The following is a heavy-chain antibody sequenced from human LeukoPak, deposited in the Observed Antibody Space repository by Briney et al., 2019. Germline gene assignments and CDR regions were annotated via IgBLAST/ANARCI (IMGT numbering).Heavy chain of an antibody. CDR1: GYTFTGYY. D-gene: IGHD2-2*01. CDR3: ARGEGFCRTTSCSAPFDY. V-gene: IGHV1-2*02. J-gene: IGHJ4*02. Sequence: ASVKVSCKASGYTFTGYYMHWVRQAPGQGLEWMGWINPNSGDTIYAQKFQGRVTMTRDTSITTAYMELSRLTSDDTAMYYCARGEGFCRTTSCSAPFDYWGQGTLVTVSS. CDR2: INPNSGDT.